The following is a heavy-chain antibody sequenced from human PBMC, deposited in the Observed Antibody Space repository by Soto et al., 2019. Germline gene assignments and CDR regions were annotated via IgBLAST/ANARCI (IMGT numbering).Heavy chain of an antibody. J-gene: IGHJ4*02. V-gene: IGHV3-30*18. CDR2: ISYDGSNK. Sequence: QVQLVESGGGVVQPGRSLRLSCAASGFTFSIYGMHWVRQAPGKGLEWVAVISYDGSNKDYADSVKGRFTISRDNSKNTLYLQMNSLRAEDTAVYYCAKGGLGATKSDFDYWGQGTLVTVSS. D-gene: IGHD1-26*01. CDR1: GFTFSIYG. CDR3: AKGGLGATKSDFDY.